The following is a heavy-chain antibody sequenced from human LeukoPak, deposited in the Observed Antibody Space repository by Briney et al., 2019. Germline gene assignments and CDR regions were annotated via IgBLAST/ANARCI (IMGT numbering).Heavy chain of an antibody. CDR2: IIPIFGTA. CDR3: ASRLRWPTGLYYMDV. CDR1: AGTFSSYA. J-gene: IGHJ6*03. D-gene: IGHD4-23*01. V-gene: IGHV1-69*13. Sequence: SVKVSCKDFAGTFSSYAISWVRQAPGQGLEWMGGIIPIFGTANYAQKVQGRVTITAAESTSKAYMQLRSLRSRDTDANYCASRLRWPTGLYYMDVWGKGTTVTVS.